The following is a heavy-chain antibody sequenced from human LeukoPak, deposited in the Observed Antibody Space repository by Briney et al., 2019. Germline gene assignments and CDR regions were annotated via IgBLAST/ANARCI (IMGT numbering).Heavy chain of an antibody. Sequence: ASVKVSCKASGYTFTSYGISWVRQAPGQGLEWMGWISAYNGNTNYAQKLQGRVTMTEDTSTDTAYMELSSLRSEDTAVYYCATEPPIYSYGGYWGQGTLVTVSS. D-gene: IGHD5-18*01. V-gene: IGHV1-18*01. CDR3: ATEPPIYSYGGY. CDR1: GYTFTSYG. CDR2: ISAYNGNT. J-gene: IGHJ4*02.